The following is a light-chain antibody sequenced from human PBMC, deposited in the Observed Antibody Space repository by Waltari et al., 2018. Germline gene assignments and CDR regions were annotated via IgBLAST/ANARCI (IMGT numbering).Light chain of an antibody. V-gene: IGLV3-25*03. CDR3: QSADSTGSDVI. CDR2: KDT. CDR1: ALADQY. J-gene: IGLJ2*01. Sequence: SYELTQAPSVTVSPGQTARIACSGDALADQYAYWYQQRPGRAPGAVIYKDTKRPSGIPERFSGSSSGTTVTVTISGVQAEDESDYYCQSADSTGSDVIFGGGTKLTVL.